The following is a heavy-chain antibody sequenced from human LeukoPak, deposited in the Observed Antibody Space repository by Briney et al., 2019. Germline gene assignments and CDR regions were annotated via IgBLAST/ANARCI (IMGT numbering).Heavy chain of an antibody. CDR2: LSDSGTIT. J-gene: IGHJ4*02. D-gene: IGHD3-10*01. CDR3: AKTIRAIIVSQGSVY. V-gene: IGHV3-23*01. Sequence: PGGSLRLSCAASGFTFRSFGMSWVRQAPGKGLEWLSALSDSGTITYYADSVKGRFTISRDNSKNTLYLQMSSLRAEDTAVYYCAKTIRAIIVSQGSVYWGQGTLVTVSA. CDR1: GFTFRSFG.